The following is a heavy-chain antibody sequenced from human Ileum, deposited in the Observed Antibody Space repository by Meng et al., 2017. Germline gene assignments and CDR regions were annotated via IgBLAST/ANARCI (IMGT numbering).Heavy chain of an antibody. CDR1: GYTFTDYA. J-gene: IGHJ5*02. CDR3: ARYIGGFNS. CDR2: INCDSDNT. D-gene: IGHD5-24*01. Sequence: QAQLVKSAAGVKKPWASVNVSCKTSGYTFTDYAMHWVRQSPGQRLDGIGCINCDSDNTKYSQKFQGRVTIIRDTSASTFYMELNSLRSEDSAVYYCARYIGGFNSWGQGTLVTVSS. V-gene: IGHV1-3*01.